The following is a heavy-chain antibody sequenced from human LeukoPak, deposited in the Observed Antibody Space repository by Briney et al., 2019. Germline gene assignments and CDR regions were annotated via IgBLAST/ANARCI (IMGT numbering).Heavy chain of an antibody. CDR1: GYTFTDFY. V-gene: IGHV1-2*02. J-gene: IGHJ4*02. CDR3: AREQGSSSGKVFDY. CDR2: INPKSGDT. D-gene: IGHD6-6*01. Sequence: GASVKVCCKASGYTFTDFYIHWVRQAPGQGLEWMGWINPKSGDTNYAQKFPGRVTMTRDTSSSTAYMELSRLRSDDTAVYYCAREQGSSSGKVFDYWGQGTLVTVSS.